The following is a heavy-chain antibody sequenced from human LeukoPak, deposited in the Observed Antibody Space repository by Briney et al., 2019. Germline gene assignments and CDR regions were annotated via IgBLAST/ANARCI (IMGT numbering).Heavy chain of an antibody. CDR1: GFTFSNFW. CDR3: AREYHQFDY. CDR2: IKQDGSVK. D-gene: IGHD1-14*01. Sequence: GGSLRLSCAASGFTFSNFWMNWVRQALGKGLEWVANIKQDGSVKHYVDSVKGRFTISRDNTKNSLYLQMNSLRAEDTAVYYCAREYHQFDYWGQGTLVTVSS. V-gene: IGHV3-7*01. J-gene: IGHJ4*02.